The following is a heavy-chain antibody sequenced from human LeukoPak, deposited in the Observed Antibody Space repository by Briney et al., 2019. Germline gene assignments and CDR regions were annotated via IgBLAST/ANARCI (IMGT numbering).Heavy chain of an antibody. J-gene: IGHJ4*02. Sequence: GGSLRLSCAASGFTFSSYDMSWVRQAPGKGLEWVSTISDNGGSTYYAHSVKGRFTISRDNSKNTLYLELNSLRAEDTAVYYCAKGRYFDWLSDLYFWGQGTLVTVSS. CDR3: AKGRYFDWLSDLYF. CDR1: GFTFSSYD. V-gene: IGHV3-23*01. CDR2: ISDNGGST. D-gene: IGHD3-9*01.